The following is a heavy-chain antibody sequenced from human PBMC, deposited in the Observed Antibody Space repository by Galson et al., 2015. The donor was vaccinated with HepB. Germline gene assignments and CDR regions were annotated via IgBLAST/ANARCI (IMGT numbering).Heavy chain of an antibody. J-gene: IGHJ4*02. CDR1: GGSISSGGYY. D-gene: IGHD2-15*01. CDR2: IYYSGST. V-gene: IGHV4-31*03. Sequence: TLSLTCTVSGGSISSGGYYWSWIRQHPGKGLEWIGYIYYSGSTYYNPSLKSRVTISVDTSKNQFSLKLSSVTATDTAVYYCARSAVVVAEGYFDYWSQGTLVTVSS. CDR3: ARSAVVVAEGYFDY.